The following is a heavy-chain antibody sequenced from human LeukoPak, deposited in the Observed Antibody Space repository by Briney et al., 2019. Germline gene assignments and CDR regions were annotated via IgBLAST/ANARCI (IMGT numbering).Heavy chain of an antibody. CDR2: ISGSGGST. J-gene: IGHJ3*02. CDR3: AKDYCGSGSSHDAFDI. Sequence: GGSLRLSCAASGFTFTDFYMNWVRQAPGKGLEWVSAISGSGGSTYYADSVKGRFTISRDNPKNTLYLQMNSLRAEDTAVYYCAKDYCGSGSSHDAFDIWGQGTLVTVSS. CDR1: GFTFTDFY. D-gene: IGHD3-10*01. V-gene: IGHV3-23*01.